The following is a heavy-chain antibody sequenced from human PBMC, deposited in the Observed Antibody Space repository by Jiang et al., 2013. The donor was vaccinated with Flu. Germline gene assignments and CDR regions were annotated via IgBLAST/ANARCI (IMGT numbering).Heavy chain of an antibody. D-gene: IGHD1-7*01. J-gene: IGHJ4*02. CDR2: ISSSSSTI. CDR3: TLGGTTFDY. V-gene: IGHV3-48*01. Sequence: SYISSSSSTIYYADSVKGRFTISRDNAKNSLYLQMNSLRAEDTAVYYCTLGGTTFDYWGQGTLVTVSS.